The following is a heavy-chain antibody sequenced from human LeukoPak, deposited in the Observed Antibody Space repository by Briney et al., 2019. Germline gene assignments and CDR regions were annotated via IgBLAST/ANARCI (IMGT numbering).Heavy chain of an antibody. CDR2: ISGSGGST. J-gene: IGHJ4*02. Sequence: GGSLRLSCAASEFTFSSYAMSWVRQAPGKGLEWVSGISGSGGSTYYADSVKGRFTISRDNSKYTLYLQMNSLRAEDTAVYYCAKEPLRDYDFRSGYYWYFEYWGQGTLVTVSS. V-gene: IGHV3-23*01. CDR3: AKEPLRDYDFRSGYYWYFEY. D-gene: IGHD3-3*01. CDR1: EFTFSSYA.